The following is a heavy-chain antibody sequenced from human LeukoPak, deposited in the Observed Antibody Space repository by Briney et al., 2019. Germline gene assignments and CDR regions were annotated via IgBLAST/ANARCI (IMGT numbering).Heavy chain of an antibody. Sequence: GGSLRLSCAASGFTFDDYAMHWVRQAPGKGLEWVSGISWNSGSIGYADSVKGRFTISRDNAENSLYLQMNSLRAEDTALYYCAKGIFGSGSRDYWGQGTLVTVSS. V-gene: IGHV3-9*01. CDR1: GFTFDDYA. CDR3: AKGIFGSGSRDY. CDR2: ISWNSGSI. J-gene: IGHJ4*02. D-gene: IGHD3-10*01.